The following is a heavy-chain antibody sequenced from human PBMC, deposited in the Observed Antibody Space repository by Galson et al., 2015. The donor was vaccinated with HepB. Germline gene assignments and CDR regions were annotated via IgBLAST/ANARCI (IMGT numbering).Heavy chain of an antibody. CDR2: ISAYNGNT. CDR3: AIRNWNEREVRYYYGMDV. CDR1: GYTFTSYG. Sequence: SVKVSCKASGYTFTSYGISWVRQAPGQGLEWMGWISAYNGNTNYAQKLQGRVTMTTDTSTSTAYMELRSLRSDDTAVYFCAIRNWNEREVRYYYGMDVWGQGTTVTVSS. J-gene: IGHJ6*02. V-gene: IGHV1-18*04. D-gene: IGHD1-20*01.